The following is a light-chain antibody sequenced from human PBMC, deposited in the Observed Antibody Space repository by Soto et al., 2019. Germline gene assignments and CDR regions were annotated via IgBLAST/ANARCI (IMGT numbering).Light chain of an antibody. CDR1: STDVGDSNH. V-gene: IGLV2-23*02. CDR2: EVS. CDR3: CSYADGSTSSYV. J-gene: IGLJ1*01. Sequence: QSALTQPASVSGSPGQSITISCTGTSTDVGDSNHVSWYQHHPGKAPKLIIYEVSYRPSGVSNRFSGSKSAYTASLTISGLQAEDEADYYCCSYADGSTSSYVFGTGTKLTVL.